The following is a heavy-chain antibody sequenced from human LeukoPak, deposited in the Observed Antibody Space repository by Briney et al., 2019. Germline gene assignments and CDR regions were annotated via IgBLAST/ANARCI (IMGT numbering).Heavy chain of an antibody. J-gene: IGHJ6*03. D-gene: IGHD2-15*01. V-gene: IGHV4-39*01. CDR1: GGSFSGYY. CDR3: ASFYCSGGSCYQYYSYYYMDV. CDR2: IYYSGST. Sequence: SETLSLTCAVYGGSFSGYYWGWIRQPPGKGLEWIGSIYYSGSTYSNPSLQSRVTISVDTSKNQFSLKLNSVTAADTAVYYCASFYCSGGSCYQYYSYYYMDVWGKGTTVTISS.